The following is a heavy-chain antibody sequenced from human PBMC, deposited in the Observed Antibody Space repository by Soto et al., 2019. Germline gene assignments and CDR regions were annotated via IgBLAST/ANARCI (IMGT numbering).Heavy chain of an antibody. Sequence: PGGSLRLSCAASGFTFSSYGMHWVRQAPGKGLEWVAVIWYDGSNKYYADSVKGRFTISRDNSKNTLYLQMNSLRAEDTAVYYCARDGSIAAREIDYWGQGTLVTVSS. CDR1: GFTFSSYG. V-gene: IGHV3-33*01. CDR2: IWYDGSNK. CDR3: ARDGSIAAREIDY. J-gene: IGHJ4*02. D-gene: IGHD6-6*01.